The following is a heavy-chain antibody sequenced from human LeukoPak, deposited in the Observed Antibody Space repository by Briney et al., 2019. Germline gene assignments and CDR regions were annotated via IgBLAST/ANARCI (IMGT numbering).Heavy chain of an antibody. V-gene: IGHV3-23*01. CDR3: ASQEIIAAAGAGAFDI. J-gene: IGHJ3*02. CDR1: GFTFSSYG. Sequence: GGSLRLSCAASGFTFSSYGMSSVRQAPGKGLEWVSAISGSGGSTYYADSVKGRFTISRDNSKNTLYLQMNSLRAEDTAVYYCASQEIIAAAGAGAFDIWGQGTMVTVSS. D-gene: IGHD6-13*01. CDR2: ISGSGGST.